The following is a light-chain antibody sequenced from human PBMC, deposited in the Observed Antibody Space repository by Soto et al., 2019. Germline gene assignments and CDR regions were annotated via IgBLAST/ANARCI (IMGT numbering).Light chain of an antibody. V-gene: IGKV1-5*01. CDR3: QQYNSYSYP. J-gene: IGKJ2*01. Sequence: DIQMTQSPSTLSASVGDSATITCRASQSISRWLAWSQQKPGKAPKLLIYDASSLESGVPSRFSGSGSGTEFTLTISSLQPDDFATYYCQQYNSYSYPFGQGTKVDIK. CDR1: QSISRW. CDR2: DAS.